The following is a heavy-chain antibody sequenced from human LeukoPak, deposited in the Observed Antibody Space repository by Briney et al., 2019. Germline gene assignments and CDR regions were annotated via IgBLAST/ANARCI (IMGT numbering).Heavy chain of an antibody. V-gene: IGHV3-48*01. D-gene: IGHD3-22*01. J-gene: IGHJ4*02. Sequence: AGGSLRLSCAASGFTFSSYSMNWVRQAPGKGLEWVSYISSSSSTIYYADSVEGRFTISRDNAKNSLYLQMNSLRAEDTAVYYCARGYYYDSDRNFDSWGQGTLVTVSS. CDR2: ISSSSSTI. CDR1: GFTFSSYS. CDR3: ARGYYYDSDRNFDS.